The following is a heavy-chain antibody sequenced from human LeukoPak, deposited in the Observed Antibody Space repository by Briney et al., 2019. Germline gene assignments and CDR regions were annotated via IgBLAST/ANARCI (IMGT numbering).Heavy chain of an antibody. CDR3: ASSSNYDILTGYYYYYMDV. Sequence: SETLSLTCAVYGGSFSGYYWSWIRQPPGKGLEWIGEINHSGSTNYNPSLKSRVTISVDTSKNQFSLKLSSVTAADTAVYYCASSSNYDILTGYYYYYMDVWGKGTTVTVSS. CDR2: INHSGST. CDR1: GGSFSGYY. D-gene: IGHD3-9*01. V-gene: IGHV4-34*01. J-gene: IGHJ6*03.